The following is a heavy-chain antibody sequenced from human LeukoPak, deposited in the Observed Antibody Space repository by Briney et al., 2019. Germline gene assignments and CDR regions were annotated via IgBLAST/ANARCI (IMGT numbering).Heavy chain of an antibody. J-gene: IGHJ6*02. D-gene: IGHD3-16*02. CDR3: ARCVVTFGGVSVISGAHGMDV. Sequence: PSGTLSLTCAVSGASVSSINWWIWVRQPPGKGLEWIGEIHHSGSANYNPSLKSRVTMSVDASKNHISLSLSSATAADTAVYYCARCVVTFGGVSVISGAHGMDVWGQGTKVTVSS. CDR1: GASVSSINW. CDR2: IHHSGSA. V-gene: IGHV4-4*02.